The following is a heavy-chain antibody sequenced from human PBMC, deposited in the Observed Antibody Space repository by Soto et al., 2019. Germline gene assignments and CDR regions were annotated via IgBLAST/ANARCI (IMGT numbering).Heavy chain of an antibody. CDR2: ISYDGSNK. J-gene: IGHJ6*02. CDR1: GFTFSSYA. D-gene: IGHD3-10*01. Sequence: QVQLVESGGGVVQPGRSLRLSCAASGFTFSSYAMHWVRQAPGKGLEWVAVISYDGSNKYYADSVKGRFTISRDNSKNPLYLQMNSLRAEDTAVYYCARDRDNLWAYYSFYGMGVWGQGTTVTVAS. V-gene: IGHV3-30-3*01. CDR3: ARDRDNLWAYYSFYGMGV.